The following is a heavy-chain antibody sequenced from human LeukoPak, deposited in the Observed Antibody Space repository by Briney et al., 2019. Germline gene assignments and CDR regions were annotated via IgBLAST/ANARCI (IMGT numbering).Heavy chain of an antibody. J-gene: IGHJ4*02. CDR1: GFAFSSYA. CDR2: LSDNGANT. V-gene: IGHV3-23*01. CDR3: ARARSGYYYDY. D-gene: IGHD3-22*01. Sequence: GGSLRLSCAASGFAFSSYAMNWVRQAPGKGLEWVSSLSDNGANTYYADSVKGRFTISRDNSKNTLHLQMNSLRAEDTAVYYCARARSGYYYDYWGQGTLVTVSS.